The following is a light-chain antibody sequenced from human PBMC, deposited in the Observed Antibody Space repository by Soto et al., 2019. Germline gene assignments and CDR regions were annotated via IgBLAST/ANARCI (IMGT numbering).Light chain of an antibody. CDR1: QSFTNN. J-gene: IGKJ4*01. V-gene: IGKV3-15*01. CDR2: GAS. Sequence: EIVMTQSPATLSVSPGARATLSCRASQSFTNNLAWYQQKPGQAPRLLIYGASTRATGIPARFSGSGSGTEFTLTISSLQSEDFAVYYCQQYNNWPLTFGGGTKVEIK. CDR3: QQYNNWPLT.